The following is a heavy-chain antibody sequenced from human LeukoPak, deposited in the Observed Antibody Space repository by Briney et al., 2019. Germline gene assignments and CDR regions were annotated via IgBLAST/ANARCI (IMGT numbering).Heavy chain of an antibody. CDR1: GFTFNTYG. Sequence: GGSLSLPCAASGFTFNTYGMHWVRQGPGKGLEWVALIWYDGSKIYYADSVKGRFTISRDNSKNTVYLQLNNLRVEDTAVYYCAKDYTIFGVPTGGAWFDPWGQGTLVTVSS. D-gene: IGHD3-3*01. CDR2: IWYDGSKI. J-gene: IGHJ5*02. CDR3: AKDYTIFGVPTGGAWFDP. V-gene: IGHV3-33*06.